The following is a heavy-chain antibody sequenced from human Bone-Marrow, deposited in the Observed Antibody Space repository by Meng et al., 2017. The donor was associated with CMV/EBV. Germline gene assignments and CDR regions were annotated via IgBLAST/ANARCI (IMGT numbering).Heavy chain of an antibody. D-gene: IGHD3-3*01. V-gene: IGHV3-21*01. J-gene: IGHJ4*02. CDR1: GFTFSSYS. Sequence: GESLKISCSASGFTFSSYSMNWVRQAPGKGLEWVSSISSSSSYIYYADPVKGRFTISRDNATDSLYPQNNSLRAEETAVYYCARELGDFWSGYYLDYWGQGTLVTVSS. CDR3: ARELGDFWSGYYLDY. CDR2: ISSSSSYI.